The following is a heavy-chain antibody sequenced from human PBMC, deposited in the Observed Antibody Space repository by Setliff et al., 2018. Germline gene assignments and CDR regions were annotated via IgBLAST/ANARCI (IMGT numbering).Heavy chain of an antibody. D-gene: IGHD3-22*01. V-gene: IGHV1-18*01. CDR2: ISAYTGNT. CDR3: ARINFYVSSGYYYAPDY. Sequence: GASVKVSCKASGYTFTRYGINWVRQAPGQGLEWMGWISAYTGNTNYAQKLQGRVSMTTDTSTSTAYMELGSLTSDDTAIYYCARINFYVSSGYYYAPDYWGPGTLVTVSS. J-gene: IGHJ4*02. CDR1: GYTFTRYG.